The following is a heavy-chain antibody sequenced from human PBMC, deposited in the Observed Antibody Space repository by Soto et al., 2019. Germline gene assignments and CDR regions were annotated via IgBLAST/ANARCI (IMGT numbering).Heavy chain of an antibody. Sequence: SETLRLTCAVYGGTFSCYGWRWIRQPPGKGLEWIGEINHSGSTNYNPYLKSRVTISVDTSKNQFSLKLSSVTAAFSAVYYCARDKWLAPFDYSGQRALVTVSS. J-gene: IGHJ4*01. CDR3: ARDKWLAPFDY. V-gene: IGHV4-34*01. CDR1: GGTFSCYG. D-gene: IGHD5-12*01. CDR2: INHSGST.